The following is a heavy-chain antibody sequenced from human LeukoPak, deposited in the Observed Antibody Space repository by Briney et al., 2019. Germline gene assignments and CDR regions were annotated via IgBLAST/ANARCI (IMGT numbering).Heavy chain of an antibody. Sequence: GASVEVSCKASGGTFSSYAISWVRQAPGHGLEWMGGIIPIFGTANYVQKFQGRVTITADEATSTAYMELSSLRSEDTAVYYCARDGRSITIVRGAPLWFDPWGQGTLVTVSS. CDR3: ARDGRSITIVRGAPLWFDP. CDR2: IIPIFGTA. D-gene: IGHD3-10*01. V-gene: IGHV1-69*01. CDR1: GGTFSSYA. J-gene: IGHJ5*02.